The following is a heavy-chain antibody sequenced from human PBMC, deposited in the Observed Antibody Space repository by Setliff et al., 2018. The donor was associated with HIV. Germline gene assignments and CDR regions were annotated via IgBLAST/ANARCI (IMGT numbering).Heavy chain of an antibody. CDR1: GGSFNGYS. CDR2: LNHSGST. CDR3: ARGRFHRLHRPYSGSGCLGIQYFDY. D-gene: IGHD3-10*01. Sequence: SETLSVTCAVYGGSFNGYSWTWIRQPPGKGLEWVGGLNHSGSTNYNPSLKRRVTISVVTSQSQFSLRVNSVPATDTALYYCARGRFHRLHRPYSGSGCLGIQYFDYWGQGTLVTVSS. J-gene: IGHJ4*02. V-gene: IGHV4-34*01.